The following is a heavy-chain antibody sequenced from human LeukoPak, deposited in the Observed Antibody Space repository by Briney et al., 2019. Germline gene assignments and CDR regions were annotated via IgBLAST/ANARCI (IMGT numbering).Heavy chain of an antibody. D-gene: IGHD6-13*01. CDR2: ISSSGSII. Sequence: GGSLRLSCAASGFTFSEYFMSWMRQAPGKGLEWVSYISSSGSIIYYADSVKGRFTISRDNAKNSLILQMNSLRAEDTAVYYCAKSAGAAGTYNWFDPWGQGTLVTVSS. CDR3: AKSAGAAGTYNWFDP. J-gene: IGHJ5*02. CDR1: GFTFSEYF. V-gene: IGHV3-11*01.